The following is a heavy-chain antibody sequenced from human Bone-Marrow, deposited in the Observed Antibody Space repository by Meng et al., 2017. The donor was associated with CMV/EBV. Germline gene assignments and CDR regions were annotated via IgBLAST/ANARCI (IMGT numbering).Heavy chain of an antibody. V-gene: IGHV3-30-3*01. CDR3: ASTSGQ. CDR2: ISYDGSNK. D-gene: IGHD3-16*01. J-gene: IGHJ4*02. Sequence: GGSLRLSCAASGFTFSSYAMHWVRQAPGKGLEWVAVISYDGSNKYYADSVKGRFTTSTDKAKSSLYLQMNSLRAEDTAVYYCASTSGQWGQGMLVTVSS. CDR1: GFTFSSYA.